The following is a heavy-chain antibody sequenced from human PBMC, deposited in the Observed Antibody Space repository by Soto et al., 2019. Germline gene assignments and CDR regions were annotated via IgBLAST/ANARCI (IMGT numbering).Heavy chain of an antibody. J-gene: IGHJ6*03. CDR1: GFTVSSNY. CDR3: ARAAWGLWFGYMDV. CDR2: IYSGGST. V-gene: IGHV3-53*04. Sequence: EVQRVESGGGLVQPGGSLRLSCAASGFTVSSNYMSWVRQAPGKGLEWVSVIYSGGSTYYADSVKGRFTISRHNSENTLYLQMNSLRTEDTAVYYCARAAWGLWFGYMDVWGKGTTVTVSS. D-gene: IGHD3-10*01.